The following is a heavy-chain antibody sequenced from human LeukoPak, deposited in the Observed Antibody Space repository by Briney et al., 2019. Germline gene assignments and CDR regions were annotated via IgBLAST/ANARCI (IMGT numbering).Heavy chain of an antibody. CDR1: GGSISSGSYY. J-gene: IGHJ4*02. CDR3: ATVRLPYYFDY. V-gene: IGHV4-61*02. CDR2: IYTSGST. Sequence: PSETLSLTCTVSGGSISSGSYYWRWIRQPAGKGLEWIGRIYTSGSTNYNPSLKSRVTISVDTSKNQFSLKLSSVTAADTAVYYCATVRLPYYFDYWGQGTLVTVSS.